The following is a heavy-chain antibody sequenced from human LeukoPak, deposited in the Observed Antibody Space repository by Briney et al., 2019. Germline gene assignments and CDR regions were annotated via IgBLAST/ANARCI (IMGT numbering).Heavy chain of an antibody. Sequence: SVKVSCKASGGTFSSYAISWVRQAPGQGPEWMGGIIPTFGTANYAQKFQGRVTITADKSTSTAYMELSSLRSEDTAVYYCARLAHYYGSGSYCNYFDYWGQGTLVTVSS. CDR1: GGTFSSYA. CDR2: IIPTFGTA. D-gene: IGHD3-10*01. V-gene: IGHV1-69*06. J-gene: IGHJ4*02. CDR3: ARLAHYYGSGSYCNYFDY.